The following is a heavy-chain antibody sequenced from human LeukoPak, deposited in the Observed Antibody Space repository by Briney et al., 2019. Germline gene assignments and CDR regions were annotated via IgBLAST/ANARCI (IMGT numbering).Heavy chain of an antibody. CDR1: GFTFSSYS. CDR3: AKALPGGAFDY. Sequence: GGSLRLSCAASGFTFSSYSMNWVRQAPGKGLEWVSSISSSSSYIYYVDSVKGRFTISRDNAKNSLYLQMNSLRAEDTAVYYCAKALPGGAFDYWGQGTLVTVSS. J-gene: IGHJ4*02. CDR2: ISSSSSYI. V-gene: IGHV3-21*04. D-gene: IGHD3-10*01.